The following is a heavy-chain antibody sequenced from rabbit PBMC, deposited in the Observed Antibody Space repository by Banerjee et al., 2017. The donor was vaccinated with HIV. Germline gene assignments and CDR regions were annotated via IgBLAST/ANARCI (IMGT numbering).Heavy chain of an antibody. CDR3: AREGYGDGTGDHDL. Sequence: TLTCTASGFDISGYHMCWVRQAPGKGLEWIACIAADTGDYTQYASWAKGRFTMSKTSSTMVTLQMTSLTAADKATYFCAREGYGDGTGDHDLWGPGTLVTVS. J-gene: IGHJ4*01. V-gene: IGHV1S40*01. CDR1: GFDISGYH. D-gene: IGHD7-1*01. CDR2: IAADTGDYT.